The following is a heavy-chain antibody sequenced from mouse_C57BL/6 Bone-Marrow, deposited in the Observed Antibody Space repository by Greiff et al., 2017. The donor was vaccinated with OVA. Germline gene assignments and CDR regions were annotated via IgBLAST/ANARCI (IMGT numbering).Heavy chain of an antibody. D-gene: IGHD2-3*01. Sequence: VQLQQSGPELVKPGASVKISCKASGYTFTDYYMNWVKQSHGKSLEWIGDINPNNGGTSYNQKFKGKATLTVDKSSSTAYMELRSLTSEDSAVYYCARWWLLRRDYWGQGTTLTVSS. V-gene: IGHV1-26*01. CDR2: INPNNGGT. CDR1: GYTFTDYY. J-gene: IGHJ2*01. CDR3: ARWWLLRRDY.